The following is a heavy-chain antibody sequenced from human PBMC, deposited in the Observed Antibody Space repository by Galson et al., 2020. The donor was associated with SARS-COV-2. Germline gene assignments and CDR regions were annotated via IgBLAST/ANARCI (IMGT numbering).Heavy chain of an antibody. J-gene: IGHJ4*02. D-gene: IGHD6-19*01. V-gene: IGHV4-61*02. CDR1: GGSISGISYY. CDR3: AAGPVAGTGE. Sequence: SETLSLTCAVSGGSISGISYYWSWIRQPAGKGLEWLRRIYSSGSTNYNPSLKSRVTISVDTSKNQFSLKLTSVTAADTAVYYCAAGPVAGTGEWGQGTLVTVSS. CDR2: IYSSGST.